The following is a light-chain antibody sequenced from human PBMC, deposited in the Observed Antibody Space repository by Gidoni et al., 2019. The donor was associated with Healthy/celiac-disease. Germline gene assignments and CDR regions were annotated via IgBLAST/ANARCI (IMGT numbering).Light chain of an antibody. Sequence: DIHMTQSPSSLSASVGDRVTITCRASQSISSSLNWYQQKPGKAPKRLIYAAFSLQSGVPSRFSGSGSGTDFILTISSLQPEDFATYYCQQSYSTLTWTFGQGTKVEIK. V-gene: IGKV1-39*01. CDR3: QQSYSTLTWT. CDR1: QSISSS. J-gene: IGKJ1*01. CDR2: AAF.